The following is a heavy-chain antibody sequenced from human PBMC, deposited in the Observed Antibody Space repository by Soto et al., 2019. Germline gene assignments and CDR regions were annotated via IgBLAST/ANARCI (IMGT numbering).Heavy chain of an antibody. CDR1: GYTFTSYG. V-gene: IGHV1-18*01. CDR2: ISAYNGNT. Sequence: QVQLVQSGAEVKKPGASVKVSCKASGYTFTSYGISWVRQAPGQGLEWMGWISAYNGNTNYAQKLQGRVTMTTDTPTSTAYMELRSLRSDDTAVYYCASYPGGYSYDNDYYYGMDVWGQGTTVTVSS. D-gene: IGHD5-18*01. CDR3: ASYPGGYSYDNDYYYGMDV. J-gene: IGHJ6*02.